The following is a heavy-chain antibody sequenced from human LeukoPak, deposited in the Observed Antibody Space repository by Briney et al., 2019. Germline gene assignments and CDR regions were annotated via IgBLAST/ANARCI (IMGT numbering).Heavy chain of an antibody. J-gene: IGHJ3*02. D-gene: IGHD3-22*01. CDR1: GYTFTGYF. Sequence: ASVKVSCKASGYTFTGYFIHWVRQAPGQGLEWMGRINPNNGGTNYAQKFQGRVTMTRDMSMSTAYMELSRLRSDDTAVYYCAGEDNSSGYRPFDIWGQGTMVTVPS. V-gene: IGHV1-2*06. CDR3: AGEDNSSGYRPFDI. CDR2: INPNNGGT.